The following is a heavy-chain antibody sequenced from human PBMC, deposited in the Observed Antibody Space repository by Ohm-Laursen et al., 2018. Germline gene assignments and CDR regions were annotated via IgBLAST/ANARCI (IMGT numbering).Heavy chain of an antibody. V-gene: IGHV3-21*01. J-gene: IGHJ6*02. D-gene: IGHD3-10*01. Sequence: SLRLSCAASGFTFSSYSMNWVRQAPGKGLEWVSSISSSSSYIYYADSVKGRFTISRDNAKNSLYLQMNSLSADDTAVYYCARDRQKYYPSYGMDVWGQGTTVTVSS. CDR2: ISSSSSYI. CDR1: GFTFSSYS. CDR3: ARDRQKYYPSYGMDV.